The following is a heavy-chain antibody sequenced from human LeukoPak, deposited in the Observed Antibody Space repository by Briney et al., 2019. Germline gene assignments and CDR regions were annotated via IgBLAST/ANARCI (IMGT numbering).Heavy chain of an antibody. D-gene: IGHD7-27*01. J-gene: IGHJ6*03. CDR1: GFTFSSYA. CDR2: ISGSGGST. V-gene: IGHV3-23*01. Sequence: GGSLRLSCAASGFTFSSYAMGWVRQAQGKGLEWVSAISGSGGSTYYADSGKGRFTISRDNSKNTLYLQMNSLRAEDTAVYYCAKDNWGFYYYYYYMDVWGKGTTVTVSS. CDR3: AKDNWGFYYYYYYMDV.